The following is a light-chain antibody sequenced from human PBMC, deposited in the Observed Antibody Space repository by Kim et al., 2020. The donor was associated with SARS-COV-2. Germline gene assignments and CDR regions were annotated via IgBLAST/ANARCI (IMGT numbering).Light chain of an antibody. CDR3: QAWDSSTEVV. CDR1: KLGDKY. V-gene: IGLV3-1*01. J-gene: IGLJ2*01. Sequence: SYELTQPPSVSVSPGQTAYITCSGDKLGDKYACWYQQKPGQSPVLVIYQDSKRPSGIPERFSGSNSGNTATLTISGTQAMDEADYYCQAWDSSTEVVCGG. CDR2: QDS.